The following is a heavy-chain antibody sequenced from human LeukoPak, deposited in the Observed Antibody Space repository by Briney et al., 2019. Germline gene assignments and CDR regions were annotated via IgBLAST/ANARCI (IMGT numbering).Heavy chain of an antibody. J-gene: IGHJ4*02. CDR2: IYTSGST. CDR3: ARGQYYFDY. CDR1: GGSITGYY. V-gene: IGHV4-4*09. Sequence: PSETLSLTCTVSGGSITGYYWSWIRQPPGKGLEWIGYIYTSGSTNYNPSLKSRVTISVDTSKNQFSLKLSSVTAADTAVYYCARGQYYFDYWGQGTLVTVSS.